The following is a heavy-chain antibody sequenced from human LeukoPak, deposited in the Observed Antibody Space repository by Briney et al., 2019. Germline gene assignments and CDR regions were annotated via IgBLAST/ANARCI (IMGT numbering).Heavy chain of an antibody. V-gene: IGHV1-8*01. Sequence: ASVKVSCKASGYAFTSYDINWVRQATGQGLERMGWMNPNSGNTGYAQKFQGRVTMTRNTSISTAYMELSSLRSEDTAVYYCARGPTYDSSGYKFDYWGQGTLVTVSS. CDR1: GYAFTSYD. CDR3: ARGPTYDSSGYKFDY. CDR2: MNPNSGNT. D-gene: IGHD3-22*01. J-gene: IGHJ4*02.